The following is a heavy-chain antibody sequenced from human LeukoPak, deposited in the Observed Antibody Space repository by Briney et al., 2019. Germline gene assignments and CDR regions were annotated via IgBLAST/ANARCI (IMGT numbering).Heavy chain of an antibody. Sequence: PGGSLRLSCAASGFTFSDHYMDWVRQAPGKGLEYVSAISSNGGSTYYADSVKGRFTISRDNSKNTLYLQMSSLRAEDTAVYYCVKVVAYYYGSGSYYNRPFDYWGQGTLVTVSS. CDR1: GFTFSDHY. V-gene: IGHV3-64D*06. D-gene: IGHD3-10*01. J-gene: IGHJ4*02. CDR3: VKVVAYYYGSGSYYNRPFDY. CDR2: ISSNGGST.